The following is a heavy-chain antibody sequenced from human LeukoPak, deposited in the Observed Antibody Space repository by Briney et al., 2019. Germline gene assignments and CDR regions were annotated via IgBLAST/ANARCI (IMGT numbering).Heavy chain of an antibody. Sequence: SETLSLTCTVSGGSISSSSYYWGWIRQPPGKGLEWIGSIYYSGSTYYNPPLKSRVTMSVDTSKNQFSLKLSSVTAADTAVYYCARTYSSGWYYFDYWGQGTLVTVSS. CDR2: IYYSGST. CDR3: ARTYSSGWYYFDY. J-gene: IGHJ4*02. V-gene: IGHV4-39*01. CDR1: GGSISSSSYY. D-gene: IGHD6-19*01.